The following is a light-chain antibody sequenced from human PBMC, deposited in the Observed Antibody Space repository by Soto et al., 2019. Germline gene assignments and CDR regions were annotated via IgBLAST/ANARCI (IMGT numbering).Light chain of an antibody. CDR2: DAS. CDR1: QSVSSN. CDR3: QQYNSWPPIT. J-gene: IGKJ5*01. Sequence: IVMTQSPDTLSVSPGEGATLASRSSQSVSSNYLAWYQQKPGQVTRLLFYDASTRATGIPDRFSGSGSGTEFTLTISSLQSEDFAVYYCQQYNSWPPITFGQGTRLEIK. V-gene: IGKV3-15*01.